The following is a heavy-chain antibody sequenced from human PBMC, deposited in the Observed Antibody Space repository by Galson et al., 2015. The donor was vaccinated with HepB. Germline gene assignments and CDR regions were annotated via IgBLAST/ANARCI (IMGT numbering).Heavy chain of an antibody. CDR3: ARHLRWVDAFDI. CDR2: IYYSGST. J-gene: IGHJ3*02. Sequence: ETLSLTCTVSGGSISSSSYYWGWIRQPPGKGLEWIGSIYYSGSTYYNPSLKSRVTISVDTSKNQFSLKLSSVTAADTAVYYCARHLRWVDAFDIWGQGTMVTVSS. D-gene: IGHD5-24*01. CDR1: GGSISSSSYY. V-gene: IGHV4-39*01.